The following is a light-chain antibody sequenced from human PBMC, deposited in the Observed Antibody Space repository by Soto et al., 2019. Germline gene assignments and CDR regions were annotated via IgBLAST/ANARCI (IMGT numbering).Light chain of an antibody. CDR3: QQCETFSGT. CDR1: QSVSSY. Sequence: EIVMTQPPATLSVSPGERATLSCRASQSVSSYLAWYQQKPGQAPRLLIYDASNRATGIPARFSGSGSGTEFTLTISSLQPDDFATYYCQQCETFSGTFGPGTKVDIK. CDR2: DAS. V-gene: IGKV3D-15*01. J-gene: IGKJ1*01.